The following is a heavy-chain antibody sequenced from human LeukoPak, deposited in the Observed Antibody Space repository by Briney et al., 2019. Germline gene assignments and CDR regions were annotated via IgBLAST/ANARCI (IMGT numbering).Heavy chain of an antibody. CDR1: GFTFSSYW. V-gene: IGHV3-7*03. CDR3: AKKAGLRAPLTYYYYYMDV. Sequence: GGSLRLSCAASGFTFSSYWMSWVRQAPGKGLEWVANIKQDGSEKYYVDSVKGRFTISRDNAKNSLYLQMNSLRAEDTALYYCAKKAGLRAPLTYYYYYMDVWGKGTTVTVSS. J-gene: IGHJ6*03. CDR2: IKQDGSEK. D-gene: IGHD4-17*01.